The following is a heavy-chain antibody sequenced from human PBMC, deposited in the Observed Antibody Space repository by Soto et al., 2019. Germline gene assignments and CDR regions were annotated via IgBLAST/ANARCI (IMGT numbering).Heavy chain of an antibody. CDR1: GFSFSDYW. CDR2: IKQDGSAE. J-gene: IGHJ4*02. CDR3: ARYRPGYKFDY. V-gene: IGHV3-7*01. D-gene: IGHD5-12*01. Sequence: EVQLVESGGGLVKPGGPLRLSCEVSGFSFSDYWMSWVHQAPGKGLEWVANIKQDGSAEYYVDSVKGRFTISRDNGKNSLYLQMNSLRAEDTAVYYCARYRPGYKFDYWGQGTLVTVSS.